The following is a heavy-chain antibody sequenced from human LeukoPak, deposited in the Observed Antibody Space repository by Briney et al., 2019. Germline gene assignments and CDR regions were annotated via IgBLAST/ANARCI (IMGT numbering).Heavy chain of an antibody. V-gene: IGHV4-30-4*01. D-gene: IGHD3-10*01. CDR1: GGSISSGDYY. CDR2: IYYSGST. Sequence: SQTLSLTCTVSGGSISSGDYYWSWIRQPPGKGLEWIGYIYYSGSTYYNPSLKSRVTISVDTSKNQFSLKLSSVTAADTAVYYCARVPSGEYGDYLDYWGQGTLVTVSS. CDR3: ARVPSGEYGDYLDY. J-gene: IGHJ4*02.